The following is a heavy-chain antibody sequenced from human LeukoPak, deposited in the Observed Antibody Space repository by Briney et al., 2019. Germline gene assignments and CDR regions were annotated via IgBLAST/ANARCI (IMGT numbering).Heavy chain of an antibody. V-gene: IGHV4-30-4*01. Sequence: PSETLSLTCAVSGGSISSGDYYWSWIRQPRGKGLEWIGYIYYSGSTYYNPSLKSRVTISVDTSKNQFSLKLSSVTAADTAVYYCARARVVTATPHFDYWGQGTLVTVSS. D-gene: IGHD2-21*02. CDR2: IYYSGST. CDR1: GGSISSGDYY. J-gene: IGHJ4*02. CDR3: ARARVVTATPHFDY.